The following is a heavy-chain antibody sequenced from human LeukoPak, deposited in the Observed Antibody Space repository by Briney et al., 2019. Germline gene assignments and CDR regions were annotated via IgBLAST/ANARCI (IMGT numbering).Heavy chain of an antibody. CDR1: GFTFDDYA. CDR3: AKGSCSSTSCYVEFGY. CDR2: ISGDSGGI. J-gene: IGHJ4*02. Sequence: GGSLRLSCAASGFTFDDYALHWVRQAPAKGLAWVSGISGDSGGIGYADCVNGRFTISRDNAKNSLYLQMNSLRAEDMALYYCAKGSCSSTSCYVEFGYWGQGTLVTVSS. D-gene: IGHD2-2*01. V-gene: IGHV3-9*03.